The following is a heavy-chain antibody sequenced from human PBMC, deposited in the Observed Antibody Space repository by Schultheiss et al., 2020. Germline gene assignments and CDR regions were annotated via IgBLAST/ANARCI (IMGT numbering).Heavy chain of an antibody. J-gene: IGHJ5*01. CDR2: VKRDGSEK. D-gene: IGHD1-26*01. Sequence: CGALRLSCVASGFTFSSHVIYWVRQAPGKGLEWVASVKRDGSEKHYVDSVKGRFTISRDNAKNSVYLQMNSLRAEDTAVYYCTRGRDGTYDSWGQGTLVTVSS. V-gene: IGHV3-7*01. CDR1: GFTFSSHV. CDR3: TRGRDGTYDS.